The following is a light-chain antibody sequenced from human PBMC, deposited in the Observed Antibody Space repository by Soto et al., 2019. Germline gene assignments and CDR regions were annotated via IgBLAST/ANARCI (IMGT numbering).Light chain of an antibody. V-gene: IGKV3D-15*01. Sequence: VVMTQSPATLTVSRGKRATLSXRASHSVNRYIVWYQQKSGXAPSXXXYGXSTRASGGPDRFSGSGSGTEFTLTISRLQSEDFSVYYCQQYYMGTRTFGGGTKVDIK. J-gene: IGKJ4*01. CDR3: QQYYMGTRT. CDR1: HSVNRY. CDR2: GXS.